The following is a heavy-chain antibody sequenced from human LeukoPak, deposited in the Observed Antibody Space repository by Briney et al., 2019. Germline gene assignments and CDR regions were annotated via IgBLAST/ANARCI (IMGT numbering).Heavy chain of an antibody. CDR2: IYYSGST. CDR1: GGSISSSSYY. J-gene: IGHJ5*02. D-gene: IGHD4-17*01. Sequence: PSETLSLTCTVSGGSISSSSYYWGWIRQPPGKGLEWIGYIYYSGSTNYNPSLKSRVTISVDTSKNQFSLKLSSVTAADTAVYYCARELHDYGDLGWFDPWGQGTLVTVSS. CDR3: ARELHDYGDLGWFDP. V-gene: IGHV4-61*01.